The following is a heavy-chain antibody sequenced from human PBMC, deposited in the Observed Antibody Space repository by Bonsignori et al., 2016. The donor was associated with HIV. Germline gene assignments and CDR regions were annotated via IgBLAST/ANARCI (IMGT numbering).Heavy chain of an antibody. J-gene: IGHJ3*02. Sequence: SETLSLTCAVYGGSFSGYYWSWIRQPPGKGLEWIGEINHRGSTNHNPSLKSRVTISVDTSKTQFSLKLTSVTAADTAVYYCARGLYYDPGLFPGGIAFDIWGQGTMVTVSS. D-gene: IGHD3-22*01. CDR3: ARGLYYDPGLFPGGIAFDI. V-gene: IGHV4-34*01. CDR2: INHRGST. CDR1: GGSFSGYY.